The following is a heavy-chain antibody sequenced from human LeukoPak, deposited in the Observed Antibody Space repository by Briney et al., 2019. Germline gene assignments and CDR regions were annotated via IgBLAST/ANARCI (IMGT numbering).Heavy chain of an antibody. CDR2: ISYDGSNK. V-gene: IGHV3-30*18. CDR1: GFTFSSYG. D-gene: IGHD3-10*01. CDR3: AKDRGIISDY. J-gene: IGHJ4*02. Sequence: GGSLRLSCAASGFTFSSYGMHWVRQAPGKGLEWVAVISYDGSNKYYADSVKGRFTISRDNSKNTLYLQMNSLRAEDTAVYYCAKDRGIISDYWGQGTLVTVSS.